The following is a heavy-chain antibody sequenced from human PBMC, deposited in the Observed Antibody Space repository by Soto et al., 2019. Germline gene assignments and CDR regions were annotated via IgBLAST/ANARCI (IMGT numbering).Heavy chain of an antibody. V-gene: IGHV2-5*02. CDR2: IYWDDDK. D-gene: IGHD4-17*01. J-gene: IGHJ4*02. CDR1: GFSLTTSGVG. Sequence: QITLKESGPPLVKPTQTLTLTCTFSGFSLTTSGVGVGWIRQPPGKALEWLALIYWDDDKRYRPSLRSRLTNTKDTSKNQVVLTMTNMDPVDTATYYCAHRMTYDDWDYWGQGTLVTVSS. CDR3: AHRMTYDDWDY.